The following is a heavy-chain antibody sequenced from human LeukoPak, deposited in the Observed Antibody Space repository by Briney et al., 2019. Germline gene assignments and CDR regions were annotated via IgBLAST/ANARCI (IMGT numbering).Heavy chain of an antibody. J-gene: IGHJ3*02. CDR1: GFTFSSYS. Sequence: PGGSLRLSCAASGFTFSSYSMNWVRQAPGKGLEWVSSISSSSSYIYYADSVKGRFTISRDNAKNSLYLQMNSLRAEDTAVYYCARDRGYGGNIGAFDIWGQGTMVTVSS. CDR3: ARDRGYGGNIGAFDI. V-gene: IGHV3-21*01. D-gene: IGHD4-23*01. CDR2: ISSSSSYI.